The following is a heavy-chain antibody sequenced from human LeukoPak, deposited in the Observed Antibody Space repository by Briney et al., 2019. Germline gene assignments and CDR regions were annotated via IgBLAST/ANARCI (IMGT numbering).Heavy chain of an antibody. CDR3: ATRGAPGYYYGMDV. J-gene: IGHJ6*02. D-gene: IGHD1-26*01. CDR2: ISTSGTT. V-gene: IGHV3-66*01. Sequence: QSGGSLRLSCAASGFTVSSNYMSWVRQAPGEGLEWVSIISTSGTTSYADSVKGRFTISRDNSRNTLYLQMNSLRAEDTAVYYCATRGAPGYYYGMDVWGQGTTVTVSS. CDR1: GFTVSSNY.